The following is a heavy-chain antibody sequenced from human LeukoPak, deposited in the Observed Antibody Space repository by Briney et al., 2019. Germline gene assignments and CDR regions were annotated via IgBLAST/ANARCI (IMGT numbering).Heavy chain of an antibody. D-gene: IGHD6-13*01. CDR2: IIPNSGGT. CDR1: GGTFSSYA. J-gene: IGHJ5*02. V-gene: IGHV1-2*02. CDR3: ARDVSGSSWFDP. Sequence: GSSVKVSCKASGGTFSSYAISWVRQAPGQGLEWMGGIIPNSGGTNYAQKFQGRVTMTRDTSISTAYMELSRLRSDDTAVYYCARDVSGSSWFDPWGQGTLVTVSS.